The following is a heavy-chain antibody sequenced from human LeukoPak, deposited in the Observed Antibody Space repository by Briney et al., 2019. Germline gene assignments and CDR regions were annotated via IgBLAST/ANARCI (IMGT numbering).Heavy chain of an antibody. D-gene: IGHD5-12*01. CDR1: GGSISSSSYY. CDR2: IYYSGST. J-gene: IGHJ6*03. V-gene: IGHV4-39*07. CDR3: ARSADCGVATICVDYYYYYMDV. Sequence: PSETLSLTCTVSGGSISSSSYYWGWIRQPPGKGLEWIGSIYYSGSTYYNPSLKSRVTISVDTSKNQFSLKLSSVTAADTAVYYCARSADCGVATICVDYYYYYMDVWGKGTTVTISS.